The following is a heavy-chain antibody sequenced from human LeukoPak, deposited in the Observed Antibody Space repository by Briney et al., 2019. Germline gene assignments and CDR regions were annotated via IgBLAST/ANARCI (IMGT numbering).Heavy chain of an antibody. CDR3: AREVPIVRGLRWDY. V-gene: IGHV4-59*01. CDR2: IYYSGST. CDR1: GDSISSYY. J-gene: IGHJ4*02. D-gene: IGHD3-10*01. Sequence: SETLSLTCTVSGDSISSYYWNWVRQPPGKGLEWIGYIYYSGSTNCNPSLKSRVTISIDTSKNQFSLKLRSVTAADTAVYYCAREVPIVRGLRWDYWGQGTLVTVSS.